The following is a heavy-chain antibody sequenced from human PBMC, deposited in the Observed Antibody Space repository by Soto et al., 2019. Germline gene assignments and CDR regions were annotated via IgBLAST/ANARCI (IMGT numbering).Heavy chain of an antibody. CDR1: GGSINSGGYY. CDR2: IYYSGST. D-gene: IGHD6-25*01. J-gene: IGHJ5*02. Sequence: QVQLQESGPGLVKPSQTLSLTCTVSGGSINSGGYYWSWIRQHPGKGLEWLGYIYYSGSTYYNPSLKSRVTISVDMSKNQFSRKLSSVTAADTAMYYCARRADIAAAGLRFDPWGQGTLVIVSS. V-gene: IGHV4-31*03. CDR3: ARRADIAAAGLRFDP.